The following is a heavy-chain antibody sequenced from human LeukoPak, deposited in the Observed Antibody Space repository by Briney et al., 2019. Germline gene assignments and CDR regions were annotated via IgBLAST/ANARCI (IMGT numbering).Heavy chain of an antibody. V-gene: IGHV3-33*01. CDR1: GFTFSSYG. CDR2: IWYDGSNK. J-gene: IGHJ4*02. D-gene: IGHD4-17*01. CDR3: ARADLASFMTTTP. Sequence: RSLLLSCAASGFTFSSYGMHWIRQAPGQGLEWVAVIWYDGSNKYYADSVKGRFTISRDNSKNTLYLQMNRLRAEDTAVYYCARADLASFMTTTPWGQGTLVTVSS.